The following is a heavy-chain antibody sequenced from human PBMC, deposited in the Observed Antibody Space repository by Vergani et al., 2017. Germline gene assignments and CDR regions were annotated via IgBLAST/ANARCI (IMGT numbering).Heavy chain of an antibody. CDR1: GFIFSTYA. J-gene: IGHJ4*02. V-gene: IGHV3-23*01. CDR2: ISASGAPT. Sequence: EVQLLESGGGLVQPGGSLRLSCTASGFIFSTYAMSWVRQAPGKGLEWVSGISASGAPTYYADSVKGRFTISRDNSKNTLSLQMNSLTAEDTAIYYCAGPQGTSAYYYGGFDYWGQGILVTVSS. CDR3: AGPQGTSAYYYGGFDY. D-gene: IGHD3-22*01.